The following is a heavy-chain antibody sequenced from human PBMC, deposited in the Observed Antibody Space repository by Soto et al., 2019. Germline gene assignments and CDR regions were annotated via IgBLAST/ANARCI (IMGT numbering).Heavy chain of an antibody. Sequence: ASVKVSCKASGYTFTSYAMHWVRQAPGQRLEWMGWINAGNGNTKYSQKFQGRVTITRDTSASTAYMELSSLRSEDTAVYYCARDRRLIAVAAKGVVWFDPWGQGTLVTVSS. V-gene: IGHV1-3*01. CDR3: ARDRRLIAVAAKGVVWFDP. CDR1: GYTFTSYA. D-gene: IGHD6-19*01. J-gene: IGHJ5*02. CDR2: INAGNGNT.